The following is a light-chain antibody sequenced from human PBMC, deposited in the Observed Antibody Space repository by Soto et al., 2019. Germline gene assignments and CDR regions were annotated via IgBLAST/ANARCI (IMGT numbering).Light chain of an antibody. CDR2: GNS. CDR3: QSYDSSLTFYV. J-gene: IGLJ1*01. CDR1: SSNIGAGYD. Sequence: QPVLTQPPSVSGAPGQRVTISCTGSSSNIGAGYDVHWYQQLPGTAPKLLIYGNSNRHSGVPDRFSGSKSGTSASLAITGLQAEDEADYYCQSYDSSLTFYVFGTVTKLTVL. V-gene: IGLV1-40*01.